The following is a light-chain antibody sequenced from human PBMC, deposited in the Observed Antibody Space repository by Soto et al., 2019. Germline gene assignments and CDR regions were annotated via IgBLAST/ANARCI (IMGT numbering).Light chain of an antibody. Sequence: QSVLTQPPSVSGAPGQRVTISCSGSSSKIGSNTVNWYQQLPGTAPKLLIYSNNQRPSGVPDRFSGSKSGTSASLAISGLQSEDEADYYCATWDDSLNGPVFGGGTQLTVL. CDR1: SSKIGSNT. J-gene: IGLJ7*01. V-gene: IGLV1-44*01. CDR3: ATWDDSLNGPV. CDR2: SNN.